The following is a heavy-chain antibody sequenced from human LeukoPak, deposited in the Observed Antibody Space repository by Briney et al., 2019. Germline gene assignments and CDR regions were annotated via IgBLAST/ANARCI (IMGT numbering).Heavy chain of an antibody. CDR3: TPGGAQAYYYGSGSYYNVGFFDY. CDR2: IKSKTDGGTT. J-gene: IGHJ4*02. V-gene: IGHV3-15*01. Sequence: PGGSLRLSCAASEFTFSNAWMSWVRQAPGKGLEWVGRIKSKTDGGTTDYAAPVKGRFTISRDDSKNTLYLQMNSLKTEDTGVYYCTPGGAQAYYYGSGSYYNVGFFDYWGQGTLVTVSS. CDR1: EFTFSNAW. D-gene: IGHD3-10*01.